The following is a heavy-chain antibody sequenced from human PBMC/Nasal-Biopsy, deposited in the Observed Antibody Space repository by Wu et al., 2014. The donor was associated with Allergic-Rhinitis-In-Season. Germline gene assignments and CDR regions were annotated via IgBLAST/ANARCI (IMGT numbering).Heavy chain of an antibody. CDR2: IRSRANTYAT. J-gene: IGHJ4*02. D-gene: IGHD5-18*01. V-gene: IGHV3-73*01. CDR1: GFTLSDSI. CDR3: FSVDTVQRLDS. Sequence: LRLSCAASGFTLSDSIMHWVRQASGKGLEWLGHIRSRANTYATAYAASVQGRFTISRDDSKNTANLQMNSLKTEDTAVYYCFSVDTVQRLDSWGQGTLVTVSS.